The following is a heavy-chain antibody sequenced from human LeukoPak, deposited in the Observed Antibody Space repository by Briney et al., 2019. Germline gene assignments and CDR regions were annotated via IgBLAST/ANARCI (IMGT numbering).Heavy chain of an antibody. Sequence: ASVKVSCKASGGTFSSYAISWVRQAPGQGLEWMGGIIPIFGTANYAQTFQGRVTITTDESTSTAYMELSSLRSEDTAVYYCASSYYYYYMDVWGKGTTVTVSS. CDR1: GGTFSSYA. CDR2: IIPIFGTA. V-gene: IGHV1-69*05. CDR3: ASSYYYYYMDV. J-gene: IGHJ6*03.